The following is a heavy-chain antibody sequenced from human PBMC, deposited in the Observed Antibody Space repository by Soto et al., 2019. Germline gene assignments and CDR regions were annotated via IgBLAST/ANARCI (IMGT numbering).Heavy chain of an antibody. Sequence: QVQLMESRGGVVQPGRSLRLSCAASGFTFSTYGMHWVRQAPGKGLEWVAVISFDGNIKYYADSVKGRFTISRDNSKYTLYLEMDSLSAEDTAIYYCAKVLERSMITFGGVIAYWGQGALVTVSS. V-gene: IGHV3-30*18. CDR2: ISFDGNIK. CDR3: AKVLERSMITFGGVIAY. CDR1: GFTFSTYG. J-gene: IGHJ4*02. D-gene: IGHD3-16*02.